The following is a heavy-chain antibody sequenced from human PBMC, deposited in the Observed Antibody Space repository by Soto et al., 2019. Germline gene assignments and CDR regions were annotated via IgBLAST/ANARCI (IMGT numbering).Heavy chain of an antibody. Sequence: QVQLVQSGAEVKKPGSSVKVSCKASGGTFNNYPITWVRQAPGQGLEWMGGSIPIFGTANYAQKFQDRVTITVDESTSTAFMELSSLRSEDTAIYYCARDFVRGNSFGSEAFDIWGQGTMIIVTS. D-gene: IGHD3-3*01. CDR1: GGTFNNYP. V-gene: IGHV1-69*01. CDR3: ARDFVRGNSFGSEAFDI. CDR2: SIPIFGTA. J-gene: IGHJ3*02.